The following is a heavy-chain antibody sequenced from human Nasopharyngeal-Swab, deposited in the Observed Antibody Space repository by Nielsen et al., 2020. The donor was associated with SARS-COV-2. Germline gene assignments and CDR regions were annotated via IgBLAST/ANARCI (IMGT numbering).Heavy chain of an antibody. CDR2: INHSGST. Sequence: SETLSLTCAVYGGSFSGYYWSWIRQPPGKGLEWVGEINHSGSTNYNTSLKSRVTISVDTSKNQFSLKLSSVTAADTAVYYCARGNGAFDYWGQGTRVTVSS. D-gene: IGHD4-17*01. CDR1: GGSFSGYY. V-gene: IGHV4-34*01. CDR3: ARGNGAFDY. J-gene: IGHJ4*02.